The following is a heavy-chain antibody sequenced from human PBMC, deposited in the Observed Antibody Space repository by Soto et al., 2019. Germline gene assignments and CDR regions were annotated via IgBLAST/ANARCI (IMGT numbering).Heavy chain of an antibody. CDR3: ARRTGASEAPFDY. J-gene: IGHJ4*02. CDR2: IYDSGNP. V-gene: IGHV4-39*01. D-gene: IGHD1-26*01. CDR1: GGSINTSNYY. Sequence: QLQLQESGPGLVKPSETLSLTCTVSGGSINTSNYYWGWIRQPPGKGLECFGNIYDSGNPYYTPSLKSRVTISVDTSKSQFSLKLKSVTAADTAVYYCARRTGASEAPFDYWGQGTLGTVSA.